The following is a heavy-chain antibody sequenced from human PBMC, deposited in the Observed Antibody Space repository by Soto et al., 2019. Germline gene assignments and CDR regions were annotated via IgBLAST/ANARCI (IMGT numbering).Heavy chain of an antibody. CDR1: GFSFSDYA. Sequence: EVQLLESGGGLVQPGGSLRLACAASGFSFSDYAMTWVRQAPGKGLDWFSTISGAGDSTYYADSVKGRFTISSDNSKSTLYLQMNSLGAEDAAVYYCAKVPFVGWEVRESDYWGQGTLVTVSS. CDR3: AKVPFVGWEVRESDY. D-gene: IGHD1-26*01. J-gene: IGHJ4*02. CDR2: ISGAGDST. V-gene: IGHV3-23*01.